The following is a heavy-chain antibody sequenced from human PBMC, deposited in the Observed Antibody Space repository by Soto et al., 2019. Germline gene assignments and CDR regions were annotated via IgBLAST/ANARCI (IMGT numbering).Heavy chain of an antibody. V-gene: IGHV1-18*01. D-gene: IGHD1-26*01. CDR3: ARDRGSSALDY. CDR1: GDSITSYG. CDR2: ISANDGNT. J-gene: IGHJ4*02. Sequence: GAPVKVCCKAPGDSITSYGISWVRQSPGQGLEWMGWISANDGNTNDAQKLQGRVTMTTDTSTRKAYMELRSLRSDDTAVYYCARDRGSSALDYWGKGTLVPVSS.